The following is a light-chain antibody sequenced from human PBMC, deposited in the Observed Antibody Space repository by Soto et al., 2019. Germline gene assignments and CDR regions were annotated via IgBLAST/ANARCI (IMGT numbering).Light chain of an antibody. CDR3: QQLTSLPIP. Sequence: IQLTQSPSSLSPAVGDRVTISCRAGQGIDNFLAWYQQKPGKAHKLLLYGESTLQSCVPSRFSGSGSGTEVTLISSRLQPDDFATYYCQQLTSLPIPFGPGTKVAIK. CDR1: QGIDNF. CDR2: GES. V-gene: IGKV1-9*01. J-gene: IGKJ3*01.